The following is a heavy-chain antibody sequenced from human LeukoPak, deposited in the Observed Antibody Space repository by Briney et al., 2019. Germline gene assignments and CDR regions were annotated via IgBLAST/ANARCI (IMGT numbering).Heavy chain of an antibody. CDR1: GYTFTSYY. V-gene: IGHV1-46*01. CDR2: INPSGGST. D-gene: IGHD6-6*01. CDR3: ARDVGVSSSSHYYYYYYMDV. J-gene: IGHJ6*03. Sequence: ASVKVSCKASGYTFTSYYMHWVRQAPGQGLEWMGIINPSGGSTSYAQKFQGRVTMTRDMSTSTVYMELSSLRSEDTAVYYCARDVGVSSSSHYYYYYYMDVWGKGTTVTVS.